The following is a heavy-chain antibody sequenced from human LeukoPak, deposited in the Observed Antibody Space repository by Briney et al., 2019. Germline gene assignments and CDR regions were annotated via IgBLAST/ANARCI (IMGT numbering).Heavy chain of an antibody. V-gene: IGHV4-4*09. Sequence: KPSETLSLTCTVSGGSISSYYWSWIRQPPGKGLGWIGYIYTSGSTNYNPSLKSRVTISVDTSKNQFSLKLSSVTAADTAVYYCARHVGGSGSYEIDYWGQGTLVTVSS. CDR2: IYTSGST. CDR3: ARHVGGSGSYEIDY. D-gene: IGHD3-10*01. CDR1: GGSISSYY. J-gene: IGHJ4*02.